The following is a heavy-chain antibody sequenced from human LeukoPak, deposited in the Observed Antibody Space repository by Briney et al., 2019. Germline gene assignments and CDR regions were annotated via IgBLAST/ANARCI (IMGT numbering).Heavy chain of an antibody. CDR2: IYYSGST. CDR1: GGSISSSSYY. Sequence: PSETLSLTCTVSGGSISSSSYYWGWIRQPPGKGLEWIGNIYYSGSTYYNPSLKSRVTISLDTFKNQFSLKLSSVTAADTAVYYCARERLRTTSYYFDCWGQGTLLTVSS. CDR3: ARERLRTTSYYFDC. V-gene: IGHV4-39*01. J-gene: IGHJ4*02. D-gene: IGHD4-11*01.